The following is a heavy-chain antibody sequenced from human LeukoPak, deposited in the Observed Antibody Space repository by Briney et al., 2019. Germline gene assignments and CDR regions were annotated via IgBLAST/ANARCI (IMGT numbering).Heavy chain of an antibody. CDR3: ARERIVVVPAAPHWFDP. J-gene: IGHJ5*02. Sequence: PSETLSLTCTVSGGSISSYYWSWIRQPAGKGLEWIGRTYTSGSTNYNPSLKSRVTMSVDTSKNQFSLKLSSVTAADTAVYYCARERIVVVPAAPHWFDPWGQGTLVTVSS. V-gene: IGHV4-4*07. CDR1: GGSISSYY. D-gene: IGHD2-2*01. CDR2: TYTSGST.